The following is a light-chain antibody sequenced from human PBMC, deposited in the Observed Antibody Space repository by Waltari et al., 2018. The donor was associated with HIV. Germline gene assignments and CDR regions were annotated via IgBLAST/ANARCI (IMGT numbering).Light chain of an antibody. CDR2: DSS. CDR1: QTISGS. J-gene: IGKJ2*01. CDR3: QHRSSWPLYT. Sequence: LVLTPFPATLSLSPGERATLSCRASQTISGSIAWYQQRPGQTPRLLIYDSSNRATDIPARFSGSGSGTDFTLTIASLESEDFTFYYCQHRSSWPLYTFGQGTRVEI. V-gene: IGKV3-11*01.